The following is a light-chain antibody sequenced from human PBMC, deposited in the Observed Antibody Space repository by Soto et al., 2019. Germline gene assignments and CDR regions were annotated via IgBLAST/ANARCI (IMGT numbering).Light chain of an antibody. CDR3: QQYNSYSVT. J-gene: IGKJ1*01. Sequence: DIQLTQSPSTLSASVGDRVTITCRASQSINGWLAWYQQKPGKAPKLLIYKASSLESGVPSRFSGSGSGTEFTLTISSLQPDDFATYYCQQYNSYSVTFGQGTKVDIK. V-gene: IGKV1-5*03. CDR2: KAS. CDR1: QSINGW.